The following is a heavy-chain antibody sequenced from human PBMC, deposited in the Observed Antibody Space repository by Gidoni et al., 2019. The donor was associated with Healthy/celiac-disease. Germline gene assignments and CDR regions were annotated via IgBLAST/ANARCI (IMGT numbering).Heavy chain of an antibody. CDR1: GFTVSSNY. Sequence: EVQLVESGGGLVQPGGSLRLSCAASGFTVSSNYMSWVRQAPGKGLEWVSVIYSGGSTYYADSVKGRFTISRDNSKNTLYLQMNSLRAEDTAMYYCARDGRRGYSGYPFDIWGQGTMVTVSS. D-gene: IGHD5-12*01. CDR3: ARDGRRGYSGYPFDI. J-gene: IGHJ3*02. V-gene: IGHV3-66*01. CDR2: IYSGGST.